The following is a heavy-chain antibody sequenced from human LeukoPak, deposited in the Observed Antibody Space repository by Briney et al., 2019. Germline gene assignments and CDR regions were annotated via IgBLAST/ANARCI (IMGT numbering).Heavy chain of an antibody. CDR3: ARARSGGFDY. Sequence: SETLSLTCTVSGGSISSYYWSWIRQPPGKGLEWIGDIYYSGSTNYNPSLKSRVTISVDTSKNQFSLKLSSVTAADTAVYYCARARSGGFDYWGQGTLVTVSS. CDR2: IYYSGST. D-gene: IGHD2-8*02. CDR1: GGSISSYY. V-gene: IGHV4-59*01. J-gene: IGHJ4*02.